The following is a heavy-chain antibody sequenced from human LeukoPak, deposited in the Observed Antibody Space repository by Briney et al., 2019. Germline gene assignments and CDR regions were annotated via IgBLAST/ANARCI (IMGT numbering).Heavy chain of an antibody. CDR1: GGTFSSYA. J-gene: IGHJ3*02. Sequence: SVKVSCKASGGTFSSYAISWVRQAPGQGLEWMRGIIPIFGTANYAQKFQGRVTITADESTSTAYMELSSLRSEDTAVYYCAREVEATVTVRAFDIWGQGTMVTVSS. V-gene: IGHV1-69*13. CDR2: IIPIFGTA. CDR3: AREVEATVTVRAFDI. D-gene: IGHD4-17*01.